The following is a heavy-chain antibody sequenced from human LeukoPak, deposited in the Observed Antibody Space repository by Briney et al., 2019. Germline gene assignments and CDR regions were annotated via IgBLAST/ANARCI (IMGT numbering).Heavy chain of an antibody. Sequence: GGSLRLSCAASGFTFDDYAMHWVRQAPGKGLEWVSGISWNSGSIGYADSVKGRFTISRDNAKNSLYLQMNSLRAEDTAVYYCAKAQIVVVRVGAFDIWGQGTMVTVSS. J-gene: IGHJ3*02. CDR2: ISWNSGSI. CDR3: AKAQIVVVRVGAFDI. CDR1: GFTFDDYA. V-gene: IGHV3-9*01. D-gene: IGHD3-22*01.